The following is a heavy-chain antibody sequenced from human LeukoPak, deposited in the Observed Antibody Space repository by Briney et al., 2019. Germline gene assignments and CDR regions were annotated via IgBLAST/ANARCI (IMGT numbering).Heavy chain of an antibody. V-gene: IGHV3-30*02. CDR3: ATLPPFDY. Sequence: PGGSLRLSCAASGFTFSSYGMNWVRQAPGKGLEWVAFIRYDGSNKYYADSVKGRFTISRDNSKSTLYLQMNSLRAEDTAVYYCATLPPFDYWGQGTLVTVSS. CDR1: GFTFSSYG. J-gene: IGHJ4*02. CDR2: IRYDGSNK.